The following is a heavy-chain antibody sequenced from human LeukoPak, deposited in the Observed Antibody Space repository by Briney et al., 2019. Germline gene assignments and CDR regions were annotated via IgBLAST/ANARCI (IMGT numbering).Heavy chain of an antibody. D-gene: IGHD2-15*01. Sequence: GEPLKISWQGSGYSFTDYWVGWVRQMPGKGLGWMGIFFPDDSDTKYSPSFQGQVTISVHKSISPAYLHWNSLKALDRAKYYCARHGLAGCIGGRWFTSFHYYGMDVWGQGTTVTVSS. CDR2: FFPDDSDT. J-gene: IGHJ6*02. CDR3: ARHGLAGCIGGRWFTSFHYYGMDV. CDR1: GYSFTDYW. V-gene: IGHV5-51*01.